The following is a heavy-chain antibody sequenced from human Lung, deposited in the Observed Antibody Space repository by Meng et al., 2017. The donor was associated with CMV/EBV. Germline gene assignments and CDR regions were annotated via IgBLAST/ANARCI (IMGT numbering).Heavy chain of an antibody. Sequence: QGRLQESGPGLVKPSQTRSLTCTVSGGSISSGGYYWSWIRQHPGKGLEWIGYIHSSGSTYYNPSLRSRLTISVDTSKNQFSLKLSSVTAADTAVYYCARASYGSGSPLGESWFDPWGQGTLVTVSS. J-gene: IGHJ5*02. V-gene: IGHV4-31*03. CDR1: GGSISSGGYY. CDR3: ARASYGSGSPLGESWFDP. CDR2: IHSSGST. D-gene: IGHD3-10*01.